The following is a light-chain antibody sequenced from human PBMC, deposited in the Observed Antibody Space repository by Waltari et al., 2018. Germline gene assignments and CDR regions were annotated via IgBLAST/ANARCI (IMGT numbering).Light chain of an antibody. V-gene: IGLV3-21*03. Sequence: SYVLTQPPSVSVAPGKTATITCGGDNIGRQGLNWYQQRPGQAPVLVVYDDSDRPSDIPERFSGSISGNMATLTVSRVEAGDEADYYCQVWDSSRDLVLIGGGTKLTVL. CDR3: QVWDSSRDLVL. CDR2: DDS. CDR1: NIGRQG. J-gene: IGLJ2*01.